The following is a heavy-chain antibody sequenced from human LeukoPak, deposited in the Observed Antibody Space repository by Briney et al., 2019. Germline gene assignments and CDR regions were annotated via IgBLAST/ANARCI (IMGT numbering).Heavy chain of an antibody. J-gene: IGHJ4*02. Sequence: GGSLRLSCAASGFTFSSYSMNWVRQAPGKGLEWVSSISSSSSYIYYADSVKGRFTISRDNAKNSLYLQMNSLRAEDTAVYYCARDHPPSYYYDSSGHRDYFDSWGQGTLVTVSS. CDR3: ARDHPPSYYYDSSGHRDYFDS. D-gene: IGHD3-22*01. CDR2: ISSSSSYI. V-gene: IGHV3-21*01. CDR1: GFTFSSYS.